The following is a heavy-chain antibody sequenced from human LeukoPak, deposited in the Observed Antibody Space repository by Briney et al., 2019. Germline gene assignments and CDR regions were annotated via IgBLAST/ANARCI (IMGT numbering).Heavy chain of an antibody. Sequence: ASVKVSCKASGYTFTSYDINWVRQAAGQGLEWMGWMSPISGNTGYAQKFQGRLTMTRNTAINTAYLELSGLRSEDTAVYYCAARITIFGVVNDYFDYWGQGTLVTVSS. CDR3: AARITIFGVVNDYFDY. V-gene: IGHV1-8*01. D-gene: IGHD3-3*01. CDR1: GYTFTSYD. J-gene: IGHJ4*02. CDR2: MSPISGNT.